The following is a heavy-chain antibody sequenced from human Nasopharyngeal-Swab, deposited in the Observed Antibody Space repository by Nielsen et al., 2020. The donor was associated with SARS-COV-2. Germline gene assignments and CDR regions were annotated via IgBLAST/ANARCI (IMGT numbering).Heavy chain of an antibody. CDR1: GLTVSYTY. V-gene: IGHV3-53*01. CDR2: TEIGGTT. D-gene: IGHD2-2*01. Sequence: GGSLRLSCAVSGLTVSYTYMSWVRQAPGKGLEWVSVTEIGGTTHYAESVKGRFSISRDSSTNTLYLQMNNVRAEDTAVYYCARDLGGGYCTTTNCPGSWGQGTLVTVSS. CDR3: ARDLGGGYCTTTNCPGS. J-gene: IGHJ1*01.